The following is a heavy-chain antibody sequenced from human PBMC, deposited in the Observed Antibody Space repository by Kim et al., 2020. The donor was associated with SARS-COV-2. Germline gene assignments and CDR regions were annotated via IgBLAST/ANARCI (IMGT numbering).Heavy chain of an antibody. Sequence: GESLKISCKASGYTFSSYWIGWVRQMPGKGLEWMGIIYPGNSDTRYGPSFQGQVTISADKSISTAYLQWSSLQASDTGTYYCVGTLAVADTAHYFDQWGQ. D-gene: IGHD6-19*01. CDR2: IYPGNSDT. V-gene: IGHV5-51*01. CDR1: GYTFSSYW. CDR3: VGTLAVADTAHYFDQ. J-gene: IGHJ4*02.